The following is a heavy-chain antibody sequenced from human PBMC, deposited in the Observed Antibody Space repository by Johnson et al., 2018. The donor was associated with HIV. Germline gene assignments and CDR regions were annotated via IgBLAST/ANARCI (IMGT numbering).Heavy chain of an antibody. CDR3: AKAGDYYDGKGAFDI. CDR1: GFTFSSYA. D-gene: IGHD3-22*01. Sequence: QVQLVESGGGVVQPGRSLRLSCAASGFTFSSYAMHWVRQAPGKGLEWVSLIYSGGSSYYADSVKGRFTISRDNSKNTLYLQMNSLRAEDTAVYYCAKAGDYYDGKGAFDIWGQGTMVTVSS. V-gene: IGHV3-NL1*01. CDR2: IYSGGSS. J-gene: IGHJ3*02.